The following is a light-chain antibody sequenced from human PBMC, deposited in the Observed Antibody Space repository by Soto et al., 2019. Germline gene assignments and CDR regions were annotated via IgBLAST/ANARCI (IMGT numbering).Light chain of an antibody. CDR3: AAWDDRLTDMR. Sequence: QSALTQPASVSGTPGQRVTISCSGGSSNIGSNIVSWYQLLPGTAPKLLISNNNQRPSGVPDRFSGSKSGTSASLAISGLQSEDEADYYCAAWDDRLTDMRFGGGTKLTVL. J-gene: IGLJ2*01. CDR1: SSNIGSNI. CDR2: NNN. V-gene: IGLV1-44*01.